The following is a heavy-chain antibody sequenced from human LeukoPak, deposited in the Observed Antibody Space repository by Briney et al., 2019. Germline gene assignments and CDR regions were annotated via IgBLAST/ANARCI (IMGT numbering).Heavy chain of an antibody. J-gene: IGHJ4*02. CDR3: VKYGGDLGVASDC. Sequence: GGSLRLSCAASGFTFSSYEMNWVRQAPGKGLEWVSYISSSSSTIYYADSVKGRFTISRDNAKNSLYLQMNSLRAEDTAVYYCVKYGGDLGVASDCWGQGTLVTVSS. D-gene: IGHD2-21*01. CDR2: ISSSSSTI. CDR1: GFTFSSYE. V-gene: IGHV3-48*01.